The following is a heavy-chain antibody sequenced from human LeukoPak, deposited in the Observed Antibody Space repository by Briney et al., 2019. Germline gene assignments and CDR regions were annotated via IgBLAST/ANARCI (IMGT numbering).Heavy chain of an antibody. CDR1: GGSISSGSYY. CDR2: IYTSGST. V-gene: IGHV4-61*02. J-gene: IGHJ4*02. Sequence: PSETLSLTCTVSGGSISSGSYYWSWIRQPAGKGLEWIGRIYTSGSTNYNPSLKSRVTISVDTSKNQFSLKLSSVTAADTAVYYCAREAWLSTTNYWGQGTLVTVSS. D-gene: IGHD3-22*01. CDR3: AREAWLSTTNY.